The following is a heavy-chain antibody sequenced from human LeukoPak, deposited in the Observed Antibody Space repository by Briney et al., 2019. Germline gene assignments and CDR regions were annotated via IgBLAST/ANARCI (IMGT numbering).Heavy chain of an antibody. CDR1: GGTFSSYA. V-gene: IGHV1-69*05. D-gene: IGHD3-22*01. Sequence: SVKVSCKASGGTFSSYAISWVRQAPGQGLEWMGRIIPIFGTANYAQKFQGSVTITTDESTSTAYMELSSLRSEDTAVYYCARSPSSGYYYWFDPWGQGTLVTVSS. J-gene: IGHJ5*02. CDR3: ARSPSSGYYYWFDP. CDR2: IIPIFGTA.